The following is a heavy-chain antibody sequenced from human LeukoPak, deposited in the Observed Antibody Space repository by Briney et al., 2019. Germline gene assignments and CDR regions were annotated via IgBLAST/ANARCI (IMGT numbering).Heavy chain of an antibody. D-gene: IGHD3-22*01. CDR3: ARGDYYDSSGYYPLDY. J-gene: IGHJ4*02. CDR1: GASISTYC. Sequence: SATLSLTFAVSGASISTYCWSWIRPPAGKGLEWIGHICTSGTTNYNPSLKSRVTISVDTSKNQFSLKLSSVTAADTAVYYCARGDYYDSSGYYPLDYWGQGTLVTVSS. CDR2: ICTSGTT. V-gene: IGHV4-4*07.